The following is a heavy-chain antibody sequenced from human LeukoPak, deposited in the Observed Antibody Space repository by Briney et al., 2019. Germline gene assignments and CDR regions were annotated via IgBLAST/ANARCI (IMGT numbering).Heavy chain of an antibody. CDR1: GFTFSNYG. J-gene: IGHJ6*03. Sequence: GGSLRLSCAASGFTFSNYGMNWVRQAPGKGLEWVSAISGSGGSTYYADSVKGRFTISRDNAKNSLYLQMNSLRAEDTAVYYCARDHVDTAMAYYYYYYMDVWGKGTTVTVSS. CDR3: ARDHVDTAMAYYYYYYMDV. D-gene: IGHD5-18*01. V-gene: IGHV3-23*01. CDR2: ISGSGGST.